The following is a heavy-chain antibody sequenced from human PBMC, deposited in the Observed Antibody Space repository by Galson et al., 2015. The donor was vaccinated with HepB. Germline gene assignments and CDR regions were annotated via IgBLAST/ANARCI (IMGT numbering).Heavy chain of an antibody. CDR1: GGSISSGGYY. Sequence: SGGSISSGGYYWSWIRQHPGKGLEWIGYIYYSGSTYYNPSLKSRVTLSVDPSKNQFSLKLSSVTAADTAVYYCARDSDSSSSFGYWGQGTLVTVSS. CDR3: ARDSDSSSSFGY. V-gene: IGHV4-31*02. D-gene: IGHD6-13*01. J-gene: IGHJ4*02. CDR2: IYYSGST.